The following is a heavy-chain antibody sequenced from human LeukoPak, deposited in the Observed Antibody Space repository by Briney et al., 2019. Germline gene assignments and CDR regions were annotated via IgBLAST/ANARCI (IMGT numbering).Heavy chain of an antibody. D-gene: IGHD2/OR15-2a*01. J-gene: IGHJ3*02. CDR2: IYTSGST. V-gene: IGHV4-4*07. CDR1: GGSISSYY. Sequence: PETLSLTCTVSGGSISSYYWSWIRQPAGKGLEWIGRIYTSGSTNYNPSLKSRVTMSVDTSKNQFSLKLSSVTAADTAVYYCARYAKKNYPTPHDAFDIWGQGTMVTVSS. CDR3: ARYAKKNYPTPHDAFDI.